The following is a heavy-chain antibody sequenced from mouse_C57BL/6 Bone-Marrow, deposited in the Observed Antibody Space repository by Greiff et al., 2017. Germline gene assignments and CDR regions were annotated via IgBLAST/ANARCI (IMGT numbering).Heavy chain of an antibody. V-gene: IGHV2-2*01. J-gene: IGHJ3*01. CDR2: IWSAGST. CDR3: ARKYGNFSWFAY. Sequence: QVQLQQSGPGLVQPSQSLSITCTVSGFSLTSYGVHWVRQSPGKGLEWLGVIWSAGSTDYNAAFISRLSISKDNSKSQVFFKMNSLQADDTAIYYCARKYGNFSWFAYWGQGTLVTVSA. CDR1: GFSLTSYG. D-gene: IGHD2-1*01.